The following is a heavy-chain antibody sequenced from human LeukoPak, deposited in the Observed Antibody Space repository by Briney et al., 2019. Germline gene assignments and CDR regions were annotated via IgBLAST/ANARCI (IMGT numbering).Heavy chain of an antibody. Sequence: GGSLRLSCAASGFTFSSYPMNWVRQAPGKGLEWVSSICSSSTYIHYAASVKSRFTVSRDNAKNSLYLQLTSLRAEDTAVYYCARERRAVSGIAGDDWGQGTLVTVSS. CDR1: GFTFSSYP. D-gene: IGHD6-19*01. CDR3: ARERRAVSGIAGDD. J-gene: IGHJ4*02. V-gene: IGHV3-21*01. CDR2: ICSSSTYI.